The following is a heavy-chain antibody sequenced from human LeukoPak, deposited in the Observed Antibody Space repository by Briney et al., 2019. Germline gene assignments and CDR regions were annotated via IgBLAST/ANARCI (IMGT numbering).Heavy chain of an antibody. CDR2: ISVYNGNT. D-gene: IGHD5-18*01. CDR1: GYTFTSYG. CDR3: ARSTLQLWSPYYYMDV. J-gene: IGHJ6*03. V-gene: IGHV1-18*01. Sequence: ASVKVSCKASGYTFTSYGISWVRQAPGQGLEWMGWISVYNGNTNYAQKFQGRVTMTTDTSTNTAYMELRSLRSDDTAMYYCARSTLQLWSPYYYMDVWGKGTTVTVSS.